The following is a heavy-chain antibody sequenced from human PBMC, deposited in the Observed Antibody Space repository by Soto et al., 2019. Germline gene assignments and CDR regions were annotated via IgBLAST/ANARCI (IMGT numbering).Heavy chain of an antibody. CDR3: ARGDFDGDYAKDY. CDR2: IYYSGST. V-gene: IGHV4-59*12. D-gene: IGHD4-17*01. J-gene: IGHJ4*02. Sequence: PSETLSLTCTVSGGSISSYYWSWIRQPPGKGLEWIGYIYYSGSTNYNPSLKSRVTISVDTSKNQFSLNLSSVTAADTAVYYCARGDFDGDYAKDYWGQGTLVTVSS. CDR1: GGSISSYY.